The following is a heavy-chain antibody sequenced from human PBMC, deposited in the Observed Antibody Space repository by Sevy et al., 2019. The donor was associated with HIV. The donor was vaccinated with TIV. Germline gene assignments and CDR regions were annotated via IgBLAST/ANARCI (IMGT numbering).Heavy chain of an antibody. D-gene: IGHD3-22*01. Sequence: ASVKVSCKASGYTFTGYYMHWVRQAPGQGLEWMGWINPNSGGTNYAQKFQGRVTMTRDTSISTAYMEVSRLRSDDTAVYYCARVPLEGYYDSSGYPRNWFDPWGQGTLVTVSS. J-gene: IGHJ5*02. CDR1: GYTFTGYY. CDR2: INPNSGGT. CDR3: ARVPLEGYYDSSGYPRNWFDP. V-gene: IGHV1-2*02.